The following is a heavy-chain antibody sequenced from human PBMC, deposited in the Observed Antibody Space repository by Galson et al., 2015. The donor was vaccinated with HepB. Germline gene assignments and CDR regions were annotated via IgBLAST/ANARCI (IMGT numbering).Heavy chain of an antibody. J-gene: IGHJ3*02. Sequence: SLRLSCAASGFTFSSYALSWVRQAPGKGLEWVSSISESGRSTFYAASVKGRFTISRDNSKNTPYLQMNSLRAEDTAVFYCAKERRGRDGTLEGAFDIWGQGTMVTVSS. CDR2: ISESGRST. CDR3: AKERRGRDGTLEGAFDI. V-gene: IGHV3-23*01. D-gene: IGHD1-1*01. CDR1: GFTFSSYA.